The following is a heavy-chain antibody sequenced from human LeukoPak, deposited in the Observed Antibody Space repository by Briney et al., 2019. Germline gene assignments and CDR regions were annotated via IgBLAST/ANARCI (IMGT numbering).Heavy chain of an antibody. CDR3: AKDRFGCSSTSCYSLDY. CDR1: GFTFSSYG. J-gene: IGHJ4*02. Sequence: GGSLRLSCAASGFTFSSYGMSWVRQAPGKGLEWVSAISGSGGFTYNADSVKGRFTISRDNSKNTLYLQMNRLRAEDTAVYYCAKDRFGCSSTSCYSLDYWGQGTLVTVSS. V-gene: IGHV3-23*01. D-gene: IGHD2-2*01. CDR2: ISGSGGFT.